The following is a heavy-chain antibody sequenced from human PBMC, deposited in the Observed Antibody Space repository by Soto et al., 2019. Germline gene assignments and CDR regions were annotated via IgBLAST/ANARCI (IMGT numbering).Heavy chain of an antibody. CDR2: INPHSGDT. CDR1: GYSFINYY. CDR3: ARQGEPYISPRVSFGMDV. J-gene: IGHJ6*02. D-gene: IGHD3-16*01. V-gene: IGHV1-2*02. Sequence: QVQLVQSGAELKKPGASVKVSCKSSGYSFINYYIHWVRQAPGQGLEWMGWINPHSGDTDYAKKFQGRVTMTRDTSISTVFMELNRLTSDDTALYWCARQGEPYISPRVSFGMDVWGQGTSVTVSS.